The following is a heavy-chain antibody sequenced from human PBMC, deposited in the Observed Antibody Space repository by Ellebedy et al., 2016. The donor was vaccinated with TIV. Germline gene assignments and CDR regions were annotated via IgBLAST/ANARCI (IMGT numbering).Heavy chain of an antibody. D-gene: IGHD4-23*01. CDR1: GGSISSGGYY. V-gene: IGHV4-39*07. CDR3: ARDYGGNSFFVGY. Sequence: SETLSLTXTVSGGSISSGGYYWSWIRQPPGKGLEWIGEINHSGSTNYNPSLKSRVTVSVDTSKNQFSLKLSSVTAADTAVYYCARDYGGNSFFVGYWGQGTLVTVSS. J-gene: IGHJ4*02. CDR2: INHSGST.